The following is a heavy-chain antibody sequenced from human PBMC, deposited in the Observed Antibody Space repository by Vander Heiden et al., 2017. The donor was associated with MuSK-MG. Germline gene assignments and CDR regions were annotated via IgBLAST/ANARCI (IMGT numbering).Heavy chain of an antibody. Sequence: QVQLVQSGAEVKKPGASVKVSCKASGYTFPSYDINWVRQATGQGLEWMGWMNPNSGNTGYAQKFQGRVTMTRNTSISTAYMELSSLRSEDTAVYYCARVGTPRYCISTSCYATSLDLDYWGQGTLVTVSS. CDR2: MNPNSGNT. V-gene: IGHV1-8*01. CDR1: GYTFPSYD. D-gene: IGHD2-2*01. CDR3: ARVGTPRYCISTSCYATSLDLDY. J-gene: IGHJ4*02.